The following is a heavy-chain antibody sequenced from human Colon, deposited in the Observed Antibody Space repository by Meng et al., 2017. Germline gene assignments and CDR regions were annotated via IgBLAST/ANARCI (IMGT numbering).Heavy chain of an antibody. CDR3: ATGLRHGDWFDP. CDR1: GGSFSGFY. CDR2: IDHFGIS. J-gene: IGHJ5*02. Sequence: QVALHPGGEGLWKPSATLSLPCAGSGGSFSGFYGGWIRKPPGKGLEWIGEIDHFGISNYNSSLKGRLTMSVDTSKKQISLTLTSVTAADTAVYYCATGLRHGDWFDPWGPGTLVTVSS. D-gene: IGHD4-17*01. V-gene: IGHV4-34*01.